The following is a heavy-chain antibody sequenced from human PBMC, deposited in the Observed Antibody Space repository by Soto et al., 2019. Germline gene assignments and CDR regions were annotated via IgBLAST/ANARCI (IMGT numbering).Heavy chain of an antibody. Sequence: QVQLVQSGAEVKKPGASVKVSCRASGYTFTNFGVTWVRRAPGQGLEWMGWISAYTDTPNYAQKFQGRVTMTIETSTSTASMDLRSIKSDDTAVYYCARVIAGVEAWFDPWGQGTLVTVSS. CDR1: GYTFTNFG. CDR3: ARVIAGVEAWFDP. V-gene: IGHV1-18*01. J-gene: IGHJ5*02. CDR2: ISAYTDTP. D-gene: IGHD6-13*01.